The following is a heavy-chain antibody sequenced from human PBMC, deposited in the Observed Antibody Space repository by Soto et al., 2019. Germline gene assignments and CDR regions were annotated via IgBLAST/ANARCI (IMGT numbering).Heavy chain of an antibody. CDR1: GGSISSGGYY. Sequence: QVQLQESGPGLVKPSQTLSLTCTVSGGSISSGGYYWSWIRQHPGKGLEWIGYIYYSGSTYYNPSLKSRVTISADTSTNQFSLKLSTVTAADTAVYYCATYGSGTYKPTTFDYWGQGTLVTVSS. J-gene: IGHJ4*02. V-gene: IGHV4-31*03. CDR2: IYYSGST. D-gene: IGHD3-10*01. CDR3: ATYGSGTYKPTTFDY.